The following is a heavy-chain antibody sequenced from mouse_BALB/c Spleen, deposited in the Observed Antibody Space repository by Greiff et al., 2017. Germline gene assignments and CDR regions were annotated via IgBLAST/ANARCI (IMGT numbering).Heavy chain of an antibody. CDR2: ISSGGSYT. Sequence: EVHLVESGGGLVKPGGSLKLSCAASGFTFSSYAMSWVRQTPEKRLEWVATISSGGSYTYYPDSVKGRFTISRDNAKNTLYLQMSSLRSEDTAMYYCARRYDYDGGYAMDYWGQGTSVTVSS. J-gene: IGHJ4*01. D-gene: IGHD2-4*01. CDR3: ARRYDYDGGYAMDY. V-gene: IGHV5-9-3*01. CDR1: GFTFSSYA.